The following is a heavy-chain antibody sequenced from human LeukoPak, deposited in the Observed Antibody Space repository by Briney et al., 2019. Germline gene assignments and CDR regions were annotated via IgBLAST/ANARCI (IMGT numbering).Heavy chain of an antibody. CDR1: GFTFSSYA. J-gene: IGHJ6*02. V-gene: IGHV3-23*01. CDR2: ISGSGGST. CDR3: ASSPSGTTRSYYYGMDV. D-gene: IGHD4-17*01. Sequence: GGSLRLSCAASGFTFSSYAMSWVRQAPGKGLEWVSAISGSGGSTYYADSVKGRFTISRDNSKNTLYLQMNSLRAEDTAVYYCASSPSGTTRSYYYGMDVWGQGTTVTVSS.